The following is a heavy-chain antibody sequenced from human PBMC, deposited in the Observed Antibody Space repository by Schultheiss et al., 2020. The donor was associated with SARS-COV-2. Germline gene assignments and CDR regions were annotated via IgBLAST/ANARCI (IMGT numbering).Heavy chain of an antibody. CDR1: GFTFSSYA. CDR3: ARDIIEYSSSNFSYYYYYYGMDV. Sequence: GGSLRLSCAASGFTFSSYAMHWVRQAPGKGLEWVSVIYSCGSTYYADSVKGRFTISRDNSKNTLYLQMNSLRAEDTAVYYCARDIIEYSSSNFSYYYYYYGMDVWGKGTTVTVSS. J-gene: IGHJ6*04. V-gene: IGHV3-66*03. D-gene: IGHD6-6*01. CDR2: IYSCGST.